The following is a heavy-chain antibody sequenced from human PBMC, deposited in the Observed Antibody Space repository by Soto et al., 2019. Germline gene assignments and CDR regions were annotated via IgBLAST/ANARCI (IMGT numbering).Heavy chain of an antibody. Sequence: GGSLRLSCVAPGFTFSSFEMNWIRQAPGKGPEWIAVINPSGRTISYADSVKGRFTISRDNAENSLHLQMNSLRAEDTAVYYCTRGASRDSSARGWFDPWGPGTLVTVSS. CDR1: GFTFSSFE. D-gene: IGHD6-13*01. CDR2: INPSGRTI. CDR3: TRGASRDSSARGWFDP. V-gene: IGHV3-48*03. J-gene: IGHJ5*02.